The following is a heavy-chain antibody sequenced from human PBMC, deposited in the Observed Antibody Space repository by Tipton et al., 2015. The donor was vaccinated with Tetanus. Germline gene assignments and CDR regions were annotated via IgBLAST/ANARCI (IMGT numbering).Heavy chain of an antibody. Sequence: SLRLSCAASGFTSESHYMHWVRQTPGKGLVWISRINPDGRRTNYADSVKGRFTISRDHAKNTVYLQTNSLRAEDTAVYYCARVKGRSGSYRDAYDMWGRGTRIIVSS. D-gene: IGHD1-26*01. CDR3: ARVKGRSGSYRDAYDM. CDR2: INPDGRRT. V-gene: IGHV3-74*01. CDR1: GFTSESHY. J-gene: IGHJ3*02.